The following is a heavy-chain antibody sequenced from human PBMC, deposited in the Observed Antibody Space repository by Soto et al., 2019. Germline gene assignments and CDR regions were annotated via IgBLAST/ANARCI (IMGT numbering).Heavy chain of an antibody. Sequence: EVQLLESGGGLVQPGGSLRLSCAASGFTFSSYAMSWVRQAPGKGLEWVSAISGSGGSTYYADSVKGRFTISRDNSKNTLYLQMNSLRAEDTAVYYCAKDYYDSSGYYFLPSGSDYWGQGTLVNVSS. CDR3: AKDYYDSSGYYFLPSGSDY. CDR2: ISGSGGST. CDR1: GFTFSSYA. D-gene: IGHD3-22*01. J-gene: IGHJ4*02. V-gene: IGHV3-23*01.